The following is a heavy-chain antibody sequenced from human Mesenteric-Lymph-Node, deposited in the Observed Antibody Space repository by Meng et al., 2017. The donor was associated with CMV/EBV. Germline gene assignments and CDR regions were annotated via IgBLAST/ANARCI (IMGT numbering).Heavy chain of an antibody. Sequence: ASVKVSCKASGYTFIDQYIYWVRQAPGQGLEWVGMINPSGGSTSYAPKFQGRVTMTRNTSISTAYMELSSLRSEDTAVYYCARTPITIFGVVIMDYWGQGTLVTVSS. CDR3: ARTPITIFGVVIMDY. CDR1: GYTFIDQY. V-gene: IGHV1-46*01. D-gene: IGHD3-3*01. CDR2: INPSGGST. J-gene: IGHJ4*02.